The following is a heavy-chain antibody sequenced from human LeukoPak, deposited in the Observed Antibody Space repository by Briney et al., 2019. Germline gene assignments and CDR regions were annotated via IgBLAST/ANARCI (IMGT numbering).Heavy chain of an antibody. CDR3: ARARDGHINNWFDP. CDR2: IYYSGST. D-gene: IGHD5-24*01. V-gene: IGHV4-61*05. Sequence: PSETLSLTCTVSGGSISSSRYYWGWIRQPPGKGLEWIGYIYYSGSTEYNPSLKSRVTISVDTSKNQFSLKMSSVTAADTAVYYCARARDGHINNWFDPWGQGTLVTVSS. J-gene: IGHJ5*02. CDR1: GGSISSSRYY.